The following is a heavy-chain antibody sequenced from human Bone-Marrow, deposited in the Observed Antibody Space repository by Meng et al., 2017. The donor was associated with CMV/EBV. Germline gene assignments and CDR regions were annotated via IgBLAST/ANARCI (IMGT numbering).Heavy chain of an antibody. D-gene: IGHD3-3*01. J-gene: IGHJ6*02. CDR1: GFTFSNYW. Sequence: GGSLRLSCAASGFTFSNYWMTWVRQAPGKGLEWVANIKQDGSEKYYLDSVKGRFTISRDNAKNSLYLQMNSLRAEDTAVYYCARGMEWLSPMDVWGQGTTVTVSS. V-gene: IGHV3-7*01. CDR3: ARGMEWLSPMDV. CDR2: IKQDGSEK.